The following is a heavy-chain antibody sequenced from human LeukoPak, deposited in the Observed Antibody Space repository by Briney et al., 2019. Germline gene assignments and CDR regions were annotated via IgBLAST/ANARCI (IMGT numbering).Heavy chain of an antibody. J-gene: IGHJ4*02. CDR1: GFTFSSYS. V-gene: IGHV3-48*01. Sequence: GGSLRLSCVASGFTFSSYSMNWVRQAPGKGLEWVSYITRSSSAKFYADSVKGRFPISRDNAENLLYLQMNSLRAEDTAVYYCTRDQEGSDYWGQGTLVTVSS. CDR2: ITRSSSAK. CDR3: TRDQEGSDY.